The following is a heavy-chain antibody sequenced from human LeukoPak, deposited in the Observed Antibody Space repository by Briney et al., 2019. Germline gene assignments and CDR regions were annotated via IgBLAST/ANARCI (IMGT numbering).Heavy chain of an antibody. V-gene: IGHV1-2*06. Sequence: GASVKVSCKASGYTFTGYYMHWVRQAPGQGLEWMGRINPNSGGTNYAQKFQGRVTMTRDTSISTAYMELSRLRSDDTAVYYCARAVVVVAAHFDYWGQGTLVTVSS. D-gene: IGHD2-15*01. J-gene: IGHJ4*02. CDR3: ARAVVVVAAHFDY. CDR2: INPNSGGT. CDR1: GYTFTGYY.